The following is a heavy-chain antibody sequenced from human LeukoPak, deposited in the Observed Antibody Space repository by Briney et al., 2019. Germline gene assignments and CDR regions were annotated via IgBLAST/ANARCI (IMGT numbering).Heavy chain of an antibody. J-gene: IGHJ5*02. CDR2: ISGSTRNI. CDR3: ARDYGSGGYQALDP. Sequence: GGSLRLSCVASGFTFSGYWMHWVRQPPGKGLEWLSYISGSTRNIYYADSVKGRFTISRDNAKNSLYLQMNSLRDEETAVYYCARDYGSGGYQALDPWGQGTLVTVSS. CDR1: GFTFSGYW. V-gene: IGHV3-48*02. D-gene: IGHD3-10*01.